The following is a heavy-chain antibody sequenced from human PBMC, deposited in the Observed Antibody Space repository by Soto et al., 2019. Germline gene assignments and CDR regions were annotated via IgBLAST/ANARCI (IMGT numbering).Heavy chain of an antibody. CDR2: ISAYNGNT. CDR3: ARDDVYITTPHGIDY. V-gene: IGHV1-18*01. Sequence: ASVKVSCKASGYTFTSYGISWVRQAPGQGLEWMGWISAYNGNTNYAQKLQGRVTMTTDTSTSTAYMELRSLRSDDAAVYYCARDDVYITTPHGIDYWGQGTLVTVSS. CDR1: GYTFTSYG. J-gene: IGHJ4*02. D-gene: IGHD4-4*01.